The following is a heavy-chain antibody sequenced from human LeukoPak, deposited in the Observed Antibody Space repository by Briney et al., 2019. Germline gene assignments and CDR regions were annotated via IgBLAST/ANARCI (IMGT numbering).Heavy chain of an antibody. CDR1: GFTFSSYS. J-gene: IGHJ4*02. V-gene: IGHV3-21*04. Sequence: PGGSLRLSCADSGFTFSSYSMHWVRQAPGEGLQWVSSISDDSNYIFYADSVKGRFTISRDNAKNSLYLQMDSLRAEDTALYYCASTWELGSGRSFDYWGQGTLVTVSS. D-gene: IGHD1-26*01. CDR3: ASTWELGSGRSFDY. CDR2: ISDDSNYI.